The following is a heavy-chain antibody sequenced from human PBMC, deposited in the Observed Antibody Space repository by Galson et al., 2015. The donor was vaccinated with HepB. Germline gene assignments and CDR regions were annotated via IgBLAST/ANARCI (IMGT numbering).Heavy chain of an antibody. CDR1: GFTFSGSA. CDR2: IGSASYNYAT. CDR3: VRMGELSGYSSC. J-gene: IGHJ4*02. V-gene: IGHV3-73*01. Sequence: SLRLSCAGSGFTFSGSAMHWVRQASGKGLEWVGRIGSASYNYATAYPASVKGRFTLSSDDSKNTAFLQMNSLRTEDTAVYYCVRMGELSGYSSCWGQGTLVTVSS. D-gene: IGHD6-19*01.